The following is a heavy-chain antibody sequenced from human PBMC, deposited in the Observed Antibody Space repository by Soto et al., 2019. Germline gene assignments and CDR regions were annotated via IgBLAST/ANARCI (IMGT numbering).Heavy chain of an antibody. CDR2: IFSNDEK. J-gene: IGHJ4*02. Sequence: GSGPTLVNPTETLTLTCTVSGFSLSNARMGVSWIRQPPGKALEWLAHIFSNDEKSYSTSLKSRLTISKDTSKSQVVLTMTNMDPVDTATYYCARGYGSGSSPYYFDYWGQGTLVTVSS. D-gene: IGHD3-10*01. V-gene: IGHV2-26*01. CDR1: GFSLSNARMG. CDR3: ARGYGSGSSPYYFDY.